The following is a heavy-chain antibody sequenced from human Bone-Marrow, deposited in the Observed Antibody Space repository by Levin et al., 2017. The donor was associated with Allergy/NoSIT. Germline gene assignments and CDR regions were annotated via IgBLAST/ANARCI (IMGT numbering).Heavy chain of an antibody. Sequence: SQTLSLTCTISGDSISNYFWSWVRQPPGKGLEWIAYVDYSGTTDYNPSLKSRVTISADTSKNQISLKLSSVTAADTAVYYCARQGSYYYYLMDVWGQGITVAVSS. CDR3: ARQGSYYYYLMDV. V-gene: IGHV4-59*08. D-gene: IGHD6-19*01. CDR1: GDSISNYF. CDR2: VDYSGTT. J-gene: IGHJ6*02.